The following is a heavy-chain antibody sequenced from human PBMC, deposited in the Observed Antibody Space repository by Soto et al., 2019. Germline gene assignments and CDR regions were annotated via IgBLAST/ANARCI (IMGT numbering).Heavy chain of an antibody. Sequence: QVQLRESGPGLVKPSETLSLTCTVSGGDISTYYWTWIRQPAGKGLEWIGRIYSSGSTKYNPSLKSRVTMSLDTSKNQFSLRLSSVTAADTAVYYCARGQRFSDWFDPWGQGTLVTVSS. V-gene: IGHV4-4*07. CDR2: IYSSGST. CDR3: ARGQRFSDWFDP. D-gene: IGHD3-3*01. J-gene: IGHJ5*02. CDR1: GGDISTYY.